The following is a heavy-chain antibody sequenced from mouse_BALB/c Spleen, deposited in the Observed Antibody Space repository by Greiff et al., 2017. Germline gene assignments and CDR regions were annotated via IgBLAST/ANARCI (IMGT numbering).Heavy chain of an antibody. V-gene: IGHV1S81*02. CDR1: GYTFTSYY. CDR2: INPSNGGT. CDR3: TRDGYFDV. J-gene: IGHJ1*01. Sequence: VQLHQSGAELVKPGASVKLSCKASGYTFTSYYMYWVKQRPGQGLEWIGEINPSNGGTNFNEKFKSKATLTVDKSSSTAYMQLSSLTSEDSAVYYCTRDGYFDVWGAGTTVTVSS.